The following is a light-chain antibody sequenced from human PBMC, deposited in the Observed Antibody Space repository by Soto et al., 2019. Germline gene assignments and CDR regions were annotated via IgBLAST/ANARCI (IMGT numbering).Light chain of an antibody. CDR3: KQSSAFPLT. Sequence: DIQMTQSPSSLSASVGDRVTITCRASQSISRYLNWYQQKPGKAPELLIYAVSYLQSGVPSRFSGSGSGTDFTLTISSLQPEDFATYFCKQSSAFPLTFGGGTKVDI. CDR2: AVS. CDR1: QSISRY. J-gene: IGKJ4*01. V-gene: IGKV1-39*01.